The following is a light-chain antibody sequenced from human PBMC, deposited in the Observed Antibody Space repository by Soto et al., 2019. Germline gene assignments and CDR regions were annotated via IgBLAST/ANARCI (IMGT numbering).Light chain of an antibody. CDR2: AAS. CDR3: LQHNSFPYT. V-gene: IGKV1-17*01. J-gene: IGKJ2*01. Sequence: DIQMTQSPSSLSASVGDRVTITCRASQGIRNELGWYQQKPGKAPKRLIFAASSLQSGVPSRFSGSASGTEFTLTITSLQPEDFATYYCLQHNSFPYTFGQGTKLEIK. CDR1: QGIRNE.